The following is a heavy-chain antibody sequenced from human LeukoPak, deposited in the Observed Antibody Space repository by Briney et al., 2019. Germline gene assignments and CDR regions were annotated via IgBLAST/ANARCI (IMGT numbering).Heavy chain of an antibody. CDR3: ARTTTVRGTYYMDV. V-gene: IGHV4-39*07. CDR2: IYYSGST. J-gene: IGHJ6*03. Sequence: PSETLSLTCTVSGDSISSSSYYWGWIRQPPGKGLEWIGNIYYSGSTYYNPSLKSRVTISVDTSKNQFSLKLSSVTAADTAVYYCARTTTVRGTYYMDVWGKGTTVTISS. CDR1: GDSISSSSYY. D-gene: IGHD3-10*01.